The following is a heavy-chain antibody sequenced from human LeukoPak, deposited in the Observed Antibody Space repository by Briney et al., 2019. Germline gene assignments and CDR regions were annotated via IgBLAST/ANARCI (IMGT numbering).Heavy chain of an antibody. CDR1: GYSFTSYW. CDR3: ARQYYDSSGYHLYFDY. J-gene: IGHJ4*02. Sequence: GESLKISCKGSGYSFTSYWIGWVRQMPGKGLEWMGIIYPGDPDTRYSPSFQGQVTISADKSISTAYLQWSSLKASDTAMYYCARQYYDSSGYHLYFDYWGQGTLVTVSS. D-gene: IGHD3-22*01. CDR2: IYPGDPDT. V-gene: IGHV5-51*01.